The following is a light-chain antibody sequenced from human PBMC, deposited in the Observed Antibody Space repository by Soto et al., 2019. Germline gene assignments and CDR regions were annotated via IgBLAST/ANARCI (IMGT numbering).Light chain of an antibody. CDR1: SGHSSYA. CDR3: QTWGTDSWV. Sequence: QLVLTQSPSASASLGAWFKLTCTLRSGHSSYAIAWHQQRPGKGPRYLMKLTSDGRNSKGDGIPDRFSGSSSGAERSLTISSLQSEDEADYYCQTWGTDSWVFGAGTKLTVL. J-gene: IGLJ3*02. CDR2: LTSDGRN. V-gene: IGLV4-69*02.